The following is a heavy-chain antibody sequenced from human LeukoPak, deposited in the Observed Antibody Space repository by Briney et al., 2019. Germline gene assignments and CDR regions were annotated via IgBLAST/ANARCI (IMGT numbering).Heavy chain of an antibody. CDR3: AKIPVYSMTIREALDS. Sequence: GGPLRLSCAPSGFPYKDYHIHGIRPAPGKGLEWISHISSGGSTILYADFVQGRCLISSENTKKPLSPEVNRLNAEETAVLFCAKIPVYSMTIREALDSWGQGTLVTV. V-gene: IGHV3-11*01. CDR2: ISSGGSTI. D-gene: IGHD3-9*01. J-gene: IGHJ4*02. CDR1: GFPYKDYH.